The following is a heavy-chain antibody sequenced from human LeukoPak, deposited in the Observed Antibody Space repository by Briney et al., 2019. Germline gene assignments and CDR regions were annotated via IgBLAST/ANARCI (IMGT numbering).Heavy chain of an antibody. CDR1: GYTFTSYD. CDR3: ARAPRIIMVRGVISWFAP. Sequence: ASVKVSCKASGYTFTSYDINWVRQATGQGLEWMGWMNPNSGNTGYAQKFQGRVTITRNTSISTAYMELSSLRSEDTAVYYCARAPRIIMVRGVISWFAPWGKGTLVTVSS. D-gene: IGHD3-10*01. CDR2: MNPNSGNT. J-gene: IGHJ5*02. V-gene: IGHV1-8*03.